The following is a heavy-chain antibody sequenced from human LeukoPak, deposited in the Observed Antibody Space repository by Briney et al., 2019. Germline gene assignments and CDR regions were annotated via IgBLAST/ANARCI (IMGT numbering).Heavy chain of an antibody. V-gene: IGHV4-34*01. Sequence: SETLSLTCAVYGGSFSGYYWSWIRQPPGKGLEWIGEINHSGSTNYNPSLKSRVTISVDTSKNQFSLKLSSETAADTAVYYCARADYGGNSNWFDPWGQGTLVTVSS. CDR2: INHSGST. D-gene: IGHD4-17*01. J-gene: IGHJ5*02. CDR1: GGSFSGYY. CDR3: ARADYGGNSNWFDP.